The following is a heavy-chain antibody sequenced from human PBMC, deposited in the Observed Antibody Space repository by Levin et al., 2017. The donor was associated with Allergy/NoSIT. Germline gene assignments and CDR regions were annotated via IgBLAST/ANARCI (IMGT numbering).Heavy chain of an antibody. CDR3: ARGRNIRPYCSGGSCLLLHFDC. D-gene: IGHD2-15*01. CDR1: GASFSGYY. V-gene: IGHV4-34*01. J-gene: IGHJ4*02. Sequence: MASETLSLTCDVYGASFSGYYWAWIRQPPGKGLEWIGEINDSGSTNYNPSLKSRLTISVDTPKSQFSLKLSSVTAADAAVYYCARGRNIRPYCSGGSCLLLHFDCWGQGTLVTVSS. CDR2: INDSGST.